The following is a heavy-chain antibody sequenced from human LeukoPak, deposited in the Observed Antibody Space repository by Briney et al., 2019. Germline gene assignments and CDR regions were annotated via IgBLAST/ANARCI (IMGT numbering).Heavy chain of an antibody. J-gene: IGHJ5*02. Sequence: PGASVKVSCKSSGYTFTDYYMHWVRQAPGQGLEWMGWISPKNGGTNYAQKFQGRVTMTKDTSISTVYMELSSPRSDDTAIYYCAREYEEALAVTGFDPWGQGTLVTVSS. CDR2: ISPKNGGT. CDR1: GYTFTDYY. V-gene: IGHV1-2*02. D-gene: IGHD6-19*01. CDR3: AREYEEALAVTGFDP.